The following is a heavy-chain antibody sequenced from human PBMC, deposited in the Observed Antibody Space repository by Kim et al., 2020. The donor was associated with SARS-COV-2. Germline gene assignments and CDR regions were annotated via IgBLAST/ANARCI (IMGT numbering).Heavy chain of an antibody. CDR3: ARDPESTSGYNSAFDI. CDR1: GFTFSSYS. V-gene: IGHV3-21*01. J-gene: IGHJ3*02. Sequence: GGSLRLSCAASGFTFSSYSMNWVRQAPGKGLEWVSSISISSSYIYYADSVKGRFTISRDNAKNSLWLQMNSLRADDTAVYYCARDPESTSGYNSAFDIWGQGTMVPVSS. D-gene: IGHD5-12*01. CDR2: ISISSSYI.